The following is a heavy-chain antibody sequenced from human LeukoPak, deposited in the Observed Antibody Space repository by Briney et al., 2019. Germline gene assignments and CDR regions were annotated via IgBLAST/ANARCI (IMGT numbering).Heavy chain of an antibody. V-gene: IGHV4-61*01. Sequence: SETLSLTCTVSGGSVSSGSCYWSWIRQPPGKGLEWIGYIYYSGSTNYNPSLKSRVTISVDTSKNQFSLKLSSVTAADTAVYYCARIQWLVRFDYWGQGTLVTVSS. D-gene: IGHD6-19*01. CDR1: GGSVSSGSCY. CDR2: IYYSGST. CDR3: ARIQWLVRFDY. J-gene: IGHJ4*02.